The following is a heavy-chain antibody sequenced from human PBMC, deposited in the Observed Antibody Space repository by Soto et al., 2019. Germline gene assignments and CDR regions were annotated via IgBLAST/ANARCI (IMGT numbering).Heavy chain of an antibody. CDR1: GFTFSSHW. D-gene: IGHD1-26*01. J-gene: IGHJ4*02. V-gene: IGHV3-74*01. CDR2: IKGDGSSI. Sequence: EVQLVESGGGLVQPGGSLRLSCGASGFTFSSHWMHWVRQAPGKGLLWVARIKGDGSSIDYADSVKGRFTISRDNAKNTVQLQMNSLRLEDTAVYYCVRDGVGAPPFDCWGQGTLVTVSS. CDR3: VRDGVGAPPFDC.